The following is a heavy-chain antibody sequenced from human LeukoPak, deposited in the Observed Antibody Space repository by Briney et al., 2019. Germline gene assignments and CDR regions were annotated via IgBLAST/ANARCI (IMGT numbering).Heavy chain of an antibody. V-gene: IGHV3-33*06. CDR3: AKNPERIVGATTSDH. CDR2: IWYDGSNK. Sequence: GGSLRLSCAASGLTFSSYGMHWVRQAPGKGLEWVAVIWYDGSNKYYADSVKGRFTISRDNSKNTLYLQMNSLRAEDTAVYYCAKNPERIVGATTSDHWGQGTLVTVSS. CDR1: GLTFSSYG. D-gene: IGHD1-26*01. J-gene: IGHJ4*02.